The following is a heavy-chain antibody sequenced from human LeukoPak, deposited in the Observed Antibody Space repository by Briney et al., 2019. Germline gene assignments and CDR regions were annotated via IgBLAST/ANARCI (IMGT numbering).Heavy chain of an antibody. Sequence: ASVKVSCKASGYTFTGYYMHWVRQAPGRGLEWMGWINPNSGGTNYAQKFQGRVTMTRDTSIGTAYMELSRLRSDDTAVYYCARDEYSSSYYYYYGMDVWGQGTTVTVSS. CDR3: ARDEYSSSYYYYYGMDV. V-gene: IGHV1-2*02. CDR2: INPNSGGT. D-gene: IGHD6-13*01. J-gene: IGHJ6*02. CDR1: GYTFTGYY.